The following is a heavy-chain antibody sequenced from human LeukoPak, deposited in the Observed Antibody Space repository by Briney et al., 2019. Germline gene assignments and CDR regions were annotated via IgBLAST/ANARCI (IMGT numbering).Heavy chain of an antibody. CDR1: GYTFTGYY. CDR3: AGVRGDGSGSYYNYYYYYMDV. D-gene: IGHD3-10*01. V-gene: IGHV1-2*02. Sequence: ASVKVSCKASGYTFTGYYMHWVRQAPGQGLEWMGWINPNSGGTNYAQKFQGRVTMTRDTSISTAYMELSRLRSDDTAVYYCAGVRGDGSGSYYNYYYYYMDVWGKGTTVTISS. J-gene: IGHJ6*03. CDR2: INPNSGGT.